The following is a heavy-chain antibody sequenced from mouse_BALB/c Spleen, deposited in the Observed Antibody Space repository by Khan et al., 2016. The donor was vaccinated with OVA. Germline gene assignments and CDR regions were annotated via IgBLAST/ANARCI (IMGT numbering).Heavy chain of an antibody. Sequence: QFQCVQAGPELKKPGETVKISCKTSGYTFTNYGMNLVKQAPGKGLKCMGWINTYTGEPTYADDFKGRFAFSLEASASTAYLQINNLKNEYTATYFCARRDYDYFDYWGQGTTLTVSS. CDR1: GYTFTNYG. CDR3: ARRDYDYFDY. J-gene: IGHJ2*01. CDR2: INTYTGEP. D-gene: IGHD2-4*01. V-gene: IGHV9-3-1*01.